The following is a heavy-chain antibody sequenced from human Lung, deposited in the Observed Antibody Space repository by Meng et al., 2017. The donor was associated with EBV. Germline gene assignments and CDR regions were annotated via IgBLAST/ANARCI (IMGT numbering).Heavy chain of an antibody. CDR3: ASDGNFGFDY. CDR2: ISSSSSYI. CDR1: GITFSSYS. J-gene: IGHJ4*02. V-gene: IGHV3-21*01. D-gene: IGHD3-3*01. Sequence: EVQLVESGGXXXXXGXSLXLSCAASGITFSSYSMNWVRQAPGKGLEWVSSISSSSSYISYADSVKGRFTISRDNAKNSLYLQMNSLRAEDTAVYYCASDGNFGFDYWGQGTLVTVSS.